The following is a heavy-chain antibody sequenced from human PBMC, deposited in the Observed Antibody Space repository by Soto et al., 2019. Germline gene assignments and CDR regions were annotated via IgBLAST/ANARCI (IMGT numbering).Heavy chain of an antibody. CDR3: AALGYCSGGSCYGGLDY. CDR2: ISGSGGST. V-gene: IGHV3-23*01. J-gene: IGHJ4*02. CDR1: GFTFSSCA. Sequence: AGSLRLSCAASGFTFSSCAMSWVRQAPGKGLEWVSAISGSGGSTYYADSVKGRFTISRDNSKNTLYLQMNSLRAEDTAVYYCAALGYCSGGSCYGGLDYWGQGTLVTVSS. D-gene: IGHD2-15*01.